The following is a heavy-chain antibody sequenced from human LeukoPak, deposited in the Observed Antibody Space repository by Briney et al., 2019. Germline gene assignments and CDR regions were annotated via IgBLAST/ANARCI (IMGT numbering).Heavy chain of an antibody. V-gene: IGHV3-30-3*01. CDR2: ISYDGSNK. CDR1: GFTFSSYA. CDR3: ARDSVGATNYFDY. D-gene: IGHD1-26*01. J-gene: IGHJ4*02. Sequence: GGSLRLSCAASGFTFSSYAMHWVRQAPGKGLEWVVVISYDGSNKYYADSVKGRFTISRDNSKNTLYLQMSSLRAEDTAVYYCARDSVGATNYFDYWGQGTLVTVSS.